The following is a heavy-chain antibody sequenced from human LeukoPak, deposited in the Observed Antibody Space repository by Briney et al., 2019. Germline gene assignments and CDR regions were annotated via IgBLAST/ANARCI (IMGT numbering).Heavy chain of an antibody. CDR3: AKGGGRGVLNFAY. CDR1: GFTFSSYA. V-gene: IGHV3-23*01. Sequence: GGSLRLSCAASGFTFSSYAMSWVRQAPGKGLEWVSAISGSGGSTYYADSVKGRFIISRDNSKNTLYLQMNSLRAEDTAVYYCAKGGGRGVLNFAYWGQGTLVTVSS. J-gene: IGHJ4*02. D-gene: IGHD3-10*01. CDR2: ISGSGGST.